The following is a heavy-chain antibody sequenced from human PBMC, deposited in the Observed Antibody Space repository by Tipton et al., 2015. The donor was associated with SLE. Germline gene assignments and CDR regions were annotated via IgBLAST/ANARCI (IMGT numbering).Heavy chain of an antibody. CDR3: ARLINPRYDYVWGSYRLRDY. V-gene: IGHV4-59*11. D-gene: IGHD3-16*02. Sequence: TLSLTCTVSGGSISSHYWSWIRQPPGKGLEWIGYIYYSGSTNYNPSLKSRVTISVDTSKNQFSLKLSSVTAADTAVYYCARLINPRYDYVWGSYRLRDYWGQGTLVTVSS. CDR2: IYYSGST. CDR1: GGSISSHY. J-gene: IGHJ4*02.